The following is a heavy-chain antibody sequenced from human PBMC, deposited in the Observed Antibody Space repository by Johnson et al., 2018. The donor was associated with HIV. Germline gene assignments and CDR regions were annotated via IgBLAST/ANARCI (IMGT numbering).Heavy chain of an antibody. Sequence: QMLLVESGGGVVQPGRSLRLSCAASGFTFSSYAMHWVRQAPGKGLEWVAVISYDGSNKYYADSVKGRFTISRDNSKNTLYLQMNSLRAEDTAVYYCARDPRGLGVGPGEAFDIWGQGTMVTVSS. CDR3: ARDPRGLGVGPGEAFDI. V-gene: IGHV3-30-3*01. CDR2: ISYDGSNK. CDR1: GFTFSSYA. J-gene: IGHJ3*02. D-gene: IGHD2-15*01.